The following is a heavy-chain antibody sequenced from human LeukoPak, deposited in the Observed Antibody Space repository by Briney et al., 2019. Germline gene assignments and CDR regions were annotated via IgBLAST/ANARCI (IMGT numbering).Heavy chain of an antibody. J-gene: IGHJ3*02. Sequence: SETLSLTCTVSGGSISTYYWTWIRQPPGKGLEWIGYIHHSGSTRNNPSLKSRVTISVDTSKNQFSLMLTSVTAADTAVYSCAREEAGGVRYDIWGQGTMVTVSS. V-gene: IGHV4-59*01. CDR2: IHHSGST. D-gene: IGHD2-21*02. CDR1: GGSISTYY. CDR3: AREEAGGVRYDI.